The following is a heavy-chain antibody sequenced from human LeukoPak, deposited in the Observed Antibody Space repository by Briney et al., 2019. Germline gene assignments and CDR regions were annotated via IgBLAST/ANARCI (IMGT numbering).Heavy chain of an antibody. CDR3: ARVRSYDSGVYYYDY. Sequence: PGGSLRPSCVTSGFTFSTYPMHWVRQAPGKGLEYVSAISSNGGDTYYTNSVKGRFTISRDNAKNTLYLQMGSLRAEDMAVYYCARVRSYDSGVYYYDYWGQGTLVTVSS. V-gene: IGHV3-64*01. J-gene: IGHJ4*02. CDR2: ISSNGGDT. D-gene: IGHD3-22*01. CDR1: GFTFSTYP.